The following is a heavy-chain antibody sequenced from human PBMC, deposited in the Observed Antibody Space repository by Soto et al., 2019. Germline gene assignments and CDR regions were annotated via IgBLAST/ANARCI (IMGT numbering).Heavy chain of an antibody. Sequence: GGSLRLSCAASGFTFSSYAMGWVRQTPGKGLEWVSAISARGDSTYYADSVKGRFTISRDNSRNTLYLQMNSLRAEDTAVYYCARQLPTAIRGGYYYSYGMDVWGQGTTVTVSS. J-gene: IGHJ6*02. CDR3: ARQLPTAIRGGYYYSYGMDV. V-gene: IGHV3-23*01. D-gene: IGHD2-2*02. CDR1: GFTFSSYA. CDR2: ISARGDST.